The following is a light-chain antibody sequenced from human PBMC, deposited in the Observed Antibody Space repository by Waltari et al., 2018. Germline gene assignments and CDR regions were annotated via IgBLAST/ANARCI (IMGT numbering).Light chain of an antibody. CDR3: QQSDSYPWT. CDR1: QSISRW. J-gene: IGKJ1*01. CDR2: KAS. V-gene: IGKV1-5*03. Sequence: DIQMTQSPSTLSASVGDRVSISCRARQSISRWLAWYQQKPGKAPTLLLYKASNLERGVPSRFTGRGSGTEFTLTSSSLQPDDFATYYCQQSDSYPWTFGQGTKVEIK.